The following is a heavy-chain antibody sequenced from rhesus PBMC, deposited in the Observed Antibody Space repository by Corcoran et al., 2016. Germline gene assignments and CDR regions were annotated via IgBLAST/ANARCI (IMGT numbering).Heavy chain of an antibody. D-gene: IGHD4-23*01. CDR3: ARLNTVTAPYYGLDS. CDR1: GGSISSSY. Sequence: QLQLQESGPGLVKPSETLSVTCTVSGGSISSSYWSWIRPSPGKGLEWIGYIYGSGRSTNYNPSRKSRVTLSVDTSKNQRSRKLSSVTAADTAVYYCARLNTVTAPYYGLDSWGQGVVVTVSS. V-gene: IGHV4-169*01. CDR2: IYGSGRST. J-gene: IGHJ6*01.